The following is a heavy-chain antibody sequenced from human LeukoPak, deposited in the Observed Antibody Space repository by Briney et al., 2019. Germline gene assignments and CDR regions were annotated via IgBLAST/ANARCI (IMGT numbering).Heavy chain of an antibody. Sequence: GESLKISCKGSGYSFTSYWIGWVRQMPGKGLEWMGIIHPADSDTTYSPSFQGRVTISADKSISTAYLQWSSLKASDTAMFYCARLGSYGYYDTSGFDNWGQGTLVTVSS. J-gene: IGHJ4*02. CDR1: GYSFTSYW. CDR2: IHPADSDT. D-gene: IGHD3-22*01. V-gene: IGHV5-51*01. CDR3: ARLGSYGYYDTSGFDN.